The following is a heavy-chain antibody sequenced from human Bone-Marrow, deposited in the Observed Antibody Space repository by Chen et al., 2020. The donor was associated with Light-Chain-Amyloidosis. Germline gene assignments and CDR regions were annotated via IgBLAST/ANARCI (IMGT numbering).Heavy chain of an antibody. D-gene: IGHD3-16*01. CDR2: IQYDESTK. Sequence: GGGGGGPGRALRGGWRASGFTFSTSGMHWVRQAPGKGLEWVAFIQYDESTKFYGDSVKGRFTVSRDNSKNMLYLQMNSLRGEDTAVYYCARESHFTQIGGRFDPWGQGTPVTVSS. CDR3: ARESHFTQIGGRFDP. V-gene: IGHV3-30*12. J-gene: IGHJ5*02. CDR1: GFTFSTSG.